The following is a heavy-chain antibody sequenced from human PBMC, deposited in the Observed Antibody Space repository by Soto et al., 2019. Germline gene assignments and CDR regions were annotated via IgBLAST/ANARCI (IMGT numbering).Heavy chain of an antibody. V-gene: IGHV3-74*01. CDR3: VSEVYSDYEYDGFDV. J-gene: IGHJ3*01. CDR2: INTDGSGT. Sequence: EVQLVESGGGLVQPGGSLRLSCGASGFTFRRHWMHWVRQTPGKGLVWVSRINTDGSGTSYADSVQGRFTISRDNAKNTLYLQMSSLRAEHTAVYYCVSEVYSDYEYDGFDVWGQGTTVTVSS. D-gene: IGHD4-17*01. CDR1: GFTFRRHW.